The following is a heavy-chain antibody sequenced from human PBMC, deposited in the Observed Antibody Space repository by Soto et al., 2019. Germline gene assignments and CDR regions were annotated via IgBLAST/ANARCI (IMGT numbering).Heavy chain of an antibody. CDR1: GYTFTNYY. D-gene: IGHD6-6*01. J-gene: IGHJ5*02. Sequence: GASVKVSFKASGYTFTNYYMHWVRQAPGQGLEWMGMINPTGGSTTYAQKFQGRVSMTRDTSTNTVYMERSGLRSEDTAVYYCARAYTTSCPGPWGQGTLVTVSS. V-gene: IGHV1-46*01. CDR2: INPTGGST. CDR3: ARAYTTSCPGP.